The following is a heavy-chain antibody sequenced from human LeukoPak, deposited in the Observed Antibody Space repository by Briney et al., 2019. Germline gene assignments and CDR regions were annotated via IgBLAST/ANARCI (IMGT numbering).Heavy chain of an antibody. CDR3: ARVRESIVVVTAISVDSGFDY. V-gene: IGHV3-30-3*01. J-gene: IGHJ4*02. CDR2: ISYDGSNK. CDR1: GFTFSSYA. Sequence: GRSLRLSCAASGFTFSSYAMHWVRQAPGKGLEWVAVISYDGSNKYYADSVKGRFTISRDNSKNTQYLQMNSLRAEDTAVYYCARVRESIVVVTAISVDSGFDYWGQGTLVTVSS. D-gene: IGHD2-21*02.